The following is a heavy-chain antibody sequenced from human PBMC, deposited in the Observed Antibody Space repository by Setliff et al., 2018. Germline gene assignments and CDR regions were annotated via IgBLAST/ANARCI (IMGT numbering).Heavy chain of an antibody. CDR2: VYDTGST. D-gene: IGHD3-22*01. Sequence: PSETLSLTCTVSGGSINSGVYYWGWIRQPPGKGLEWIGHVYDTGSTKYSPSLKGRVTISMDTSVNEFSLRLTSVTAADTAMYYCASRDYYDNRGSLDFWGQGTLVTVSS. CDR3: ASRDYYDNRGSLDF. V-gene: IGHV4-61*05. CDR1: GGSINSGVYY. J-gene: IGHJ4*02.